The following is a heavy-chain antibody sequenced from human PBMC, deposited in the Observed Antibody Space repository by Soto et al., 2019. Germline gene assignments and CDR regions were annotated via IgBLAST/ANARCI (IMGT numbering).Heavy chain of an antibody. CDR3: ARSYGSCFDY. V-gene: IGHV4-59*08. CDR2: IYYSGST. CDR1: GGSISSYY. D-gene: IGHD5-18*01. Sequence: SETLSLTCTVSGGSISSYYWSWIRQPPGKGLEWIGYIYYSGSTKYNPSLKSRVTISVDTSKNQFSLKLSSVTAADTAVYYCARSYGSCFDYWGQGTLVTVSS. J-gene: IGHJ4*02.